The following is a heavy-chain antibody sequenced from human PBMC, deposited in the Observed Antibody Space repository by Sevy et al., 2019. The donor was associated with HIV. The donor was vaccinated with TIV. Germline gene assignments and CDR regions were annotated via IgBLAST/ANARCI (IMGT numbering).Heavy chain of an antibody. J-gene: IGHJ4*02. D-gene: IGHD4-17*01. CDR2: ISSGSGPI. Sequence: GGSLRLSCVASGFTFNGYGMNWVRQAPGKGPEWISYISSGSGPIYYADSVKGRFTISRDNAKNSLYLQMNSLRAEDTAVFYCARDKYGDYAFDYWGQGTLLTVSS. CDR3: ARDKYGDYAFDY. CDR1: GFTFNGYG. V-gene: IGHV3-48*01.